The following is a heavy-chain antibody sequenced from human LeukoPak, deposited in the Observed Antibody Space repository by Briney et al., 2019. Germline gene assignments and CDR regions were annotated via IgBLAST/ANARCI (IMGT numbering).Heavy chain of an antibody. CDR1: GYTFTGYY. CDR3: ARDPRYCSSTSCYPYNWFDP. Sequence: ASVKVSCKASGYTFTGYYMHWVRQAPGQGLEWMGWINPNSGGTNYAQKFQGRVTMTRDMSISTAYMELSRLRSDDTAVYYCARDPRYCSSTSCYPYNWFDPWGQGTLVTVSS. J-gene: IGHJ5*02. V-gene: IGHV1-2*02. CDR2: INPNSGGT. D-gene: IGHD2-2*01.